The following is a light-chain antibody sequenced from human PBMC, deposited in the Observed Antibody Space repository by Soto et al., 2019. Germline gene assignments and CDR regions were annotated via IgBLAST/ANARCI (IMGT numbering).Light chain of an antibody. CDR3: SSYTISDTLV. CDR1: RSDVSAYNF. J-gene: IGLJ2*01. V-gene: IGLV2-14*01. CDR2: DVS. Sequence: QPVLTQPASVSGSPGQSITISCTGTRSDVSAYNFVSWFQQHPGKAPKLMIYDVSNRPSGVSNRFSASKSGTTASLTISGLQVEDEADYYCSSYTISDTLVFGGGTKLTVL.